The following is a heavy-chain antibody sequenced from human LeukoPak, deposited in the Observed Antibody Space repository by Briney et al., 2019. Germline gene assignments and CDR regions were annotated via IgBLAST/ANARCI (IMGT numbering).Heavy chain of an antibody. V-gene: IGHV4-61*02. Sequence: SQTLSLTCTVSGGSISSGSYYWSWIRQPAGKGLEWIGRIYTSGSTNYNPSLKSRVTISVDTSKNQFSLKLSSVIAADTAVYYCASTYSSGWYSYFDYWGQGTLVTVSS. CDR3: ASTYSSGWYSYFDY. CDR1: GGSISSGSYY. J-gene: IGHJ4*02. CDR2: IYTSGST. D-gene: IGHD6-19*01.